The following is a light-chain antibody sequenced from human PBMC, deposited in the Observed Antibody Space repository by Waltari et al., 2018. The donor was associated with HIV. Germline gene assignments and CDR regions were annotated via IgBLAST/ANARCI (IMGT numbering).Light chain of an antibody. J-gene: IGKJ1*01. CDR1: QSVSSN. CDR3: QQYNNWPRT. Sequence: EIVLTQSPATLSLSPGEGATLSCRASQSVSSNLAWYQQRPGQAPRLLIYDQSNRATGIPARFSGSGSGTEFTLTVSSLQSEDFAVYYCQQYNNWPRTFGQGTKVEVK. V-gene: IGKV3-15*01. CDR2: DQS.